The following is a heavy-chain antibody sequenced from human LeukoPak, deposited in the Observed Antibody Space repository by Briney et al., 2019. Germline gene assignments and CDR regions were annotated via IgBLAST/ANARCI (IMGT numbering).Heavy chain of an antibody. CDR3: ARRGESRRMYYFDY. CDR1: GYTFTSYG. Sequence: AASVKVSCKASGYTFTSYGISWVRQAPGQGLEWMEWISAYNGNTNYAQKLQGRVTMTTDTSTSTAYMELRSLRSDDTAVYYCARRGESRRMYYFDYWGQGTLVTVSS. J-gene: IGHJ4*02. CDR2: ISAYNGNT. V-gene: IGHV1-18*04. D-gene: IGHD2-21*01.